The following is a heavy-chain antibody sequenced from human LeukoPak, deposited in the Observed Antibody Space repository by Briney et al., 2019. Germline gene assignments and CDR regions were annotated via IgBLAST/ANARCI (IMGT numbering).Heavy chain of an antibody. CDR1: GFTFSSYS. D-gene: IGHD2-15*01. CDR3: ARDYMGGYYYYYMDV. J-gene: IGHJ6*03. CDR2: ISSSSSYI. Sequence: PGGSLRLSCAASGFTFSSYSMNWVRQAPGKGLEWASSISSSSSYIYYADSVKGRFTISRDNAKNSLYLQMNSLRAEDTAVYYCARDYMGGYYYYYMDVWGKGTTVTVSS. V-gene: IGHV3-21*01.